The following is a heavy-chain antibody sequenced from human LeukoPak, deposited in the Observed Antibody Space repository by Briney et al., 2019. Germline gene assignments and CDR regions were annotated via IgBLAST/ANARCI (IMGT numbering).Heavy chain of an antibody. Sequence: GGSLRLSCAASGFTFSSYGMSWVRQAPGKGLEWVSAISGSGGSTYYADSVKGRFTISRDNSKNTLYLQMNSLRAEDTAVYYCAKGQLVYDYVWGSYLFDYWGQGTLVTVSS. CDR3: AKGQLVYDYVWGSYLFDY. CDR1: GFTFSSYG. CDR2: ISGSGGST. D-gene: IGHD3-16*01. J-gene: IGHJ4*02. V-gene: IGHV3-23*01.